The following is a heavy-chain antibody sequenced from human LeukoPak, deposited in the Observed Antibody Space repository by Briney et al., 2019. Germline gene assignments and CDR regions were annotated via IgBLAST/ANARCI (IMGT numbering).Heavy chain of an antibody. CDR1: GYTFTGYY. CDR2: INPNSGST. J-gene: IGHJ5*02. CDR3: ARVFRRDSGWYLGT. D-gene: IGHD6-19*01. Sequence: ASVKVSCKASGYTFTGYYMHWVRQAPGQGLEWMGRINPNSGSTNYAQKFQGRVTMTRDTSISTAYMELSRLRSDDTAVYYCARVFRRDSGWYLGTWGQGTLVTVSS. V-gene: IGHV1-2*06.